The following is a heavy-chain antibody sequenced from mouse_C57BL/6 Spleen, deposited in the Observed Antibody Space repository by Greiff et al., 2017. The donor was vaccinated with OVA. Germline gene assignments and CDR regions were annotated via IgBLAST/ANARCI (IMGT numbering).Heavy chain of an antibody. D-gene: IGHD4-1*01. Sequence: VKVVESGGGLVKPGGSLKLSCAASGFTFSDYGMHWVRQAPEKGLEWVAYISSGSSTIYYADTVKGRFTISRDNAKNTLFLQMTSLRSEDTAMYYCARLGRGYFDYWGQGTTLTVSS. CDR1: GFTFSDYG. CDR2: ISSGSSTI. CDR3: ARLGRGYFDY. J-gene: IGHJ2*01. V-gene: IGHV5-17*01.